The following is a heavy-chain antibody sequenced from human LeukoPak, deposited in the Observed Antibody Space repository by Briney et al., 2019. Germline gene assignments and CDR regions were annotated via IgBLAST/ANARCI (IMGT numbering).Heavy chain of an antibody. J-gene: IGHJ4*02. CDR1: GSTFTIYA. CDR2: MIHIFGTA. Sequence: SVKVSFNSSGSTFTIYAISWGRQAPTQELEWMGGMIHIFGTAHYAQKLQGRVTIHTEEYTSTAYMELSSLRSEDTAVYYCARGGIAARTNYFDYWGQGTLVTVSS. D-gene: IGHD6-6*01. V-gene: IGHV1-69*05. CDR3: ARGGIAARTNYFDY.